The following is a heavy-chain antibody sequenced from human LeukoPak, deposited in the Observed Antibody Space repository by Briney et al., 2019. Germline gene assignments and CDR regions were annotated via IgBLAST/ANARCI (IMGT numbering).Heavy chain of an antibody. J-gene: IGHJ4*02. V-gene: IGHV1-46*01. D-gene: IGHD1-26*01. Sequence: ASVKVSCKPSGYTFTSSYMHWVRQAPGQGLEWMGLINPSVGRTSYAQKFQGRLTVTADTSTSTVYMELSSLRFEDTAIYYCAREPRGQLLASDSWGQGTLVIVSS. CDR3: AREPRGQLLASDS. CDR1: GYTFTSSY. CDR2: INPSVGRT.